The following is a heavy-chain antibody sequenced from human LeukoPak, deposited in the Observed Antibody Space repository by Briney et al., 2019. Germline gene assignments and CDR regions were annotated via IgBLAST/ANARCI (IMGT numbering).Heavy chain of an antibody. J-gene: IGHJ6*02. D-gene: IGHD2/OR15-2a*01. CDR2: ISYDGSNK. Sequence: GGSLRLSCAASGFTFSSYAMHWVRQAPGKGLEGLAVISYDGSNKYYADSVKGRFTISRDNSKNTLYLQMNSVRAEDKPVYYCARSIDLTYYYYGMDVWGQGTTVTVSS. CDR1: GFTFSSYA. V-gene: IGHV3-30-3*01. CDR3: ARSIDLTYYYYGMDV.